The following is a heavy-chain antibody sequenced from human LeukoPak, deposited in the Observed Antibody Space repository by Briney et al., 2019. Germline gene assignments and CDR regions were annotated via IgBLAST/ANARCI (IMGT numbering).Heavy chain of an antibody. Sequence: GGSLRLSCAASGFNFDKYNMNWVRQAPGKGLEWISYISLSGSPIYYADSVKGRFTISRDNAKNSLYLQMNSLRAEDTAVYYCARELLNTLPLSYSMDVWGKGATVIVSS. V-gene: IGHV3-48*04. CDR3: ARELLNTLPLSYSMDV. D-gene: IGHD4/OR15-4a*01. CDR2: ISLSGSPI. J-gene: IGHJ6*03. CDR1: GFNFDKYN.